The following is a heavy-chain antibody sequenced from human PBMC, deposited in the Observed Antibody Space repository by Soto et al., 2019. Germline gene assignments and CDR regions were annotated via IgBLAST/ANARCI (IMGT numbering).Heavy chain of an antibody. CDR3: ARLEGLATISYYFDY. V-gene: IGHV4-39*01. CDR1: GDSINSDNYY. CDR2: IYYRGNT. Sequence: SETLSLTCLISGDSINSDNYYWGWIRQPAGKGLEWIGSIYYRGNTYYNPSLKTRVTISLDKSKSQFSLKLNSVTAADSAVYFCARLEGLATISYYFDYWGQGTLVTVSS. D-gene: IGHD3-9*01. J-gene: IGHJ4*02.